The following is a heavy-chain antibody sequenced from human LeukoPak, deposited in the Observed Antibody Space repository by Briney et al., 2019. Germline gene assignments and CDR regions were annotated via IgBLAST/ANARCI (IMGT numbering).Heavy chain of an antibody. J-gene: IGHJ6*03. D-gene: IGHD1-26*01. Sequence: SETLSLTCAVYGGSFSGYYWSWIRQPAGKGLEWIGRIYTSGSTNYNPSLKSRVTISVDTSKNQFSLKLSSVTAADTAVYYCARDYQVGATLNYYYYYMDVWGKGTTVTISS. CDR1: GGSFSGYY. CDR2: IYTSGST. CDR3: ARDYQVGATLNYYYYYMDV. V-gene: IGHV4-4*07.